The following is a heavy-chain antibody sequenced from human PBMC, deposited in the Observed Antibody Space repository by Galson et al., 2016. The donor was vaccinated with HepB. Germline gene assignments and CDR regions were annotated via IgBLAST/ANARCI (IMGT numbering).Heavy chain of an antibody. V-gene: IGHV1-69*13. CDR2: IIPSFGTP. Sequence: SVKVSCKASGGSFSRNAISWVRQAPGQGLEWMGGIIPSFGTPPYAQKFQGRLTISASEFTSTGYMELNSLRSEDTAVYYCARGLGKSWYFDLWGRGTLVTVSS. D-gene: IGHD1-1*01. CDR1: GGSFSRNA. CDR3: ARGLGKSWYFDL. J-gene: IGHJ2*01.